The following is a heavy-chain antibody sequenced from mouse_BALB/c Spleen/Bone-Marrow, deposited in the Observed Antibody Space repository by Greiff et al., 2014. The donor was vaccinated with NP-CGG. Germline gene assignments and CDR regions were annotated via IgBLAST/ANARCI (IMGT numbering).Heavy chain of an antibody. CDR3: ARTYYRYGAYYFDT. Sequence: DVQLQESGPGLVKPSQSLSLTCSVTGYSITSSYFWNWIRQFPGNKLELMGYISFDGTNNYNPSLRNRISITRDTSKNQFFLKLSSVTTEDTATFYCARTYYRYGAYYFDTWGQGTTLTVSS. CDR2: ISFDGTN. J-gene: IGHJ2*01. V-gene: IGHV3-6*02. CDR1: GYSITSSYF. D-gene: IGHD2-14*01.